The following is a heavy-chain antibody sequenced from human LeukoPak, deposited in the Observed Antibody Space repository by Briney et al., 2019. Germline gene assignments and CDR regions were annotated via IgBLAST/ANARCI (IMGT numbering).Heavy chain of an antibody. Sequence: ASVKVSCKASGYTFTSYYMHWVRQAPGQGLEWMGIINPSGGSTSYAQKFQGRVTMTRDMSTSTVYMELSSLRSEDTAVYYCARDRGNDILTGYYNYYYYYMDVWGKGTTVTVSS. D-gene: IGHD3-9*01. V-gene: IGHV1-46*01. CDR3: ARDRGNDILTGYYNYYYYYMDV. J-gene: IGHJ6*03. CDR2: INPSGGST. CDR1: GYTFTSYY.